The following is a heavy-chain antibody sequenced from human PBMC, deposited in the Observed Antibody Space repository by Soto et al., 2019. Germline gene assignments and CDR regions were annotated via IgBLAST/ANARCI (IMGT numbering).Heavy chain of an antibody. CDR2: IYFTGRT. J-gene: IGHJ3*01. CDR3: ARVLVAIGGRVYAFDL. CDR1: GDSVSSGSHH. V-gene: IGHV4-61*03. Sequence: QVQLQESGPGLVRPSETLSLTCTVAGDSVSSGSHHWNWIRQAPGKGLEWIGSIYFTGRTNHNPSLKSRVTISVDTSKNHISLNLTSVTAADTAVYYCARVLVAIGGRVYAFDLWGQGTMVTVSS. D-gene: IGHD2-21*01.